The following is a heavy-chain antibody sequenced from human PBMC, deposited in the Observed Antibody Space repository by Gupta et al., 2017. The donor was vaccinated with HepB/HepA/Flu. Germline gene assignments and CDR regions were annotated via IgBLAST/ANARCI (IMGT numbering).Heavy chain of an antibody. CDR3: ARGIRTPSGWLDP. CDR1: GGSIHNSDYY. V-gene: IGHV4-39*01. CDR2: IYHSGST. J-gene: IGHJ5*02. D-gene: IGHD1-14*01. Sequence: QLQESGPGLVKPSETLSLTCTVPGGSIHNSDYYWGWIRQSPGKGLEWIGSIYHSGSTYYNPSFKSRVTISVDTSTSQFSLRLSSVNALDTATYFCARGIRTPSGWLDPWGQGALVTVSS.